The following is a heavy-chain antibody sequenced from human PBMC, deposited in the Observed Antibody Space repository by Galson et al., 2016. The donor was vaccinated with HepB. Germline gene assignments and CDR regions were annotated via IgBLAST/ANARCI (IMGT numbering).Heavy chain of an antibody. CDR3: AMDTHSWVRLDW. CDR1: GGSINTEDW. J-gene: IGHJ4*01. CDR2: IHRSGTT. Sequence: SETLSLTCAVSGGSINTEDWWNWVRQPPGKGLEWIGDIHRSGTTNYNPSLKSRVTISVDKSNNQFSLNVRSVTAADTAIYFCAMDTHSWVRLDWWGQGTLVTVSS. D-gene: IGHD5-18*01. V-gene: IGHV4-4*02.